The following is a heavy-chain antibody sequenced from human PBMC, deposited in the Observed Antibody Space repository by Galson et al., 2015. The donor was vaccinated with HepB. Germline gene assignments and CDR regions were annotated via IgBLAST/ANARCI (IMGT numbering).Heavy chain of an antibody. CDR1: GYTFTSYY. V-gene: IGHV1-46*01. CDR3: ARVHCSSTSGHCYGMDV. J-gene: IGHJ6*02. D-gene: IGHD2-2*01. Sequence: SVKVSCKASGYTFTSYYMHWVRQAPGQGLEWMGIINPSGGSTSYAQKFQGRVTMTRDTSTSTVYMELSSLRSEDTAVYYCARVHCSSTSGHCYGMDVWGQGTTVTVSS. CDR2: INPSGGST.